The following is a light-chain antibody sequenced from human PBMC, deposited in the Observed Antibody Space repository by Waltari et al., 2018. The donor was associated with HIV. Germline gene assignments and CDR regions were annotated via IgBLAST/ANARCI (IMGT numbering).Light chain of an antibody. CDR2: GAS. V-gene: IGKV3-15*01. Sequence: EIVMTQSPATLSVSPGERASLSCRASQSFSSNLAWYQQTPGQAPRLLIYGASTRATGIPARFSGSGSGTEFTLTISSLQSEDFAVYYCQQYNKWPPTFGQGTKVEIK. CDR1: QSFSSN. J-gene: IGKJ1*01. CDR3: QQYNKWPPT.